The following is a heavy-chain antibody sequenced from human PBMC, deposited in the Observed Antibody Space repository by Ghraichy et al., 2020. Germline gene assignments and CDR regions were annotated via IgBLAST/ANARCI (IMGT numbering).Heavy chain of an antibody. CDR3: ARDRLEGSCTGDSCYYYFDG. V-gene: IGHV4-4*07. CDR2: IYTSGNT. CDR1: GGSIRGHY. Sequence: SQTLSLTCTVSGGSIRGHYWSWIRQPAGKGLEWIGRIYTSGNTNYNPSLKSRVTMSVDTSKSQFSLKVTSVTAADTAVYYCARDRLEGSCTGDSCYYYFDGWGQGTLVTVSS. J-gene: IGHJ4*02. D-gene: IGHD2-8*02.